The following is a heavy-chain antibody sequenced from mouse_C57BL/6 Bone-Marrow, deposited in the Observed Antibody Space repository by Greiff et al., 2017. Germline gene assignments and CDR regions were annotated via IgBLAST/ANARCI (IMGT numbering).Heavy chain of an antibody. Sequence: QVQLQQPGAELVKPGASVKMSCKASGYTFTSYWITWVKQRPGQGLEWIGDIYPTSGRTNYNEKFKSKAILTVDTSSHTAYMQLSSLTSEDSAVFDCARSGPLGRSFDYWGQGTTLTGSS. CDR1: GYTFTSYW. V-gene: IGHV1-55*01. D-gene: IGHD4-1*01. CDR3: ARSGPLGRSFDY. CDR2: IYPTSGRT. J-gene: IGHJ2*01.